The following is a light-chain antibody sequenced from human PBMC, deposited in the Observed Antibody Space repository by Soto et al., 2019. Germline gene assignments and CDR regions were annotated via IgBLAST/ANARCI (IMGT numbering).Light chain of an antibody. CDR3: QHYNSYSEA. CDR1: QAIDSW. CDR2: KAS. Sequence: DIQMTQSPSSVSASVGDRVTIACRASQAIDSWLAWYQQKPGEAPKPLIYKASTLKSGVPSRFSGSGSGTEFTLTISSLQPDDFATYYCQHYNSYSEAFGQGTKVDI. V-gene: IGKV1-5*03. J-gene: IGKJ1*01.